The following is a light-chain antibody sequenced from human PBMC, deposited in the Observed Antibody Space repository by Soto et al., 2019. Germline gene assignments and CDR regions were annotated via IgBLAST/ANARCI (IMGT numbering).Light chain of an antibody. J-gene: IGLJ2*01. CDR3: SSYAGSSTHVV. V-gene: IGLV2-23*01. CDR1: SSDVGSYNL. Sequence: QSALTQPASVSGSPGQSITISCTGISSDVGSYNLVSSYQQHPGKAPKVMIYEGSKRPSGVSNRFSGSRPGNMASLTISGLQAEDEAHDYCSSYAGSSTHVVFGGGTKLTVL. CDR2: EGS.